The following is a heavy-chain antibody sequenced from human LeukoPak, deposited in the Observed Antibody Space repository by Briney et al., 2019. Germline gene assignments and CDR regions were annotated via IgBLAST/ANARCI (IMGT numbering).Heavy chain of an antibody. CDR1: GYTFTSYG. D-gene: IGHD4-17*01. Sequence: ASVKVSCKASGYTFTSYGISWVRQATGQGLEWMGWMNPNSGNTGYAQKFQGRVTMTRNTSISTAYMELSSLRSEDTAVYYCARDLGFYGAYWYFDLWGRGTLVTVSS. CDR3: ARDLGFYGAYWYFDL. V-gene: IGHV1-8*02. J-gene: IGHJ2*01. CDR2: MNPNSGNT.